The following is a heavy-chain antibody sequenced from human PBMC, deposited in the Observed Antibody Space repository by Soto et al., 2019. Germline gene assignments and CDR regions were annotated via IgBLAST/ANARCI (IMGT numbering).Heavy chain of an antibody. D-gene: IGHD2-15*01. CDR1: GFNFTNAW. CDR2: IKRKSEGGVT. V-gene: IGHV3-15*01. J-gene: IGHJ4*02. CDR3: TLMRRGNLGRRIVDIDY. Sequence: SLRLSCAASGFNFTNAWMKWVRQFSGKGLEWVGRIKRKSEGGVTDYGAPVRGRFTISRDDSKSMLFLHMSSLKTEDTALYYCTLMRRGNLGRRIVDIDYWGQEALVTVSS.